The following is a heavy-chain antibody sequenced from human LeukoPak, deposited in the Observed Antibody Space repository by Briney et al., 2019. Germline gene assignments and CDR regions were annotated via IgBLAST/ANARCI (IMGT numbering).Heavy chain of an antibody. J-gene: IGHJ4*02. CDR2: ISYDGSNK. CDR3: AREGNYYDSSGSFDY. D-gene: IGHD3-22*01. Sequence: GGSLRLSCAASGSTFSSYAMHWVRQAPGKGLEWVAVISYDGSNKYYADSVKGRFTISRDNSKNTLYLQMNSLRAEDTAVYYCAREGNYYDSSGSFDYWGQGTLVTVSS. V-gene: IGHV3-30-3*01. CDR1: GSTFSSYA.